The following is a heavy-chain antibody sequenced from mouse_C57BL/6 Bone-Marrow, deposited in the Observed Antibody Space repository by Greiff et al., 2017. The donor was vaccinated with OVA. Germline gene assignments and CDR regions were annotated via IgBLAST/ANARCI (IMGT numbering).Heavy chain of an antibody. J-gene: IGHJ1*03. Sequence: EVQLVESGPGLAKPSQTLSLTCSVTGYSITSYYWNWIRKFPGNKLEYMGYISYSGSTYYNPSPKSRVSITRDTYKNKYYLQLNSVTTEDTATDYCERGGYDYDDWYFDVWGTGTTVTVSS. V-gene: IGHV3-8*01. CDR1: GYSITSYY. CDR2: ISYSGST. CDR3: ERGGYDYDDWYFDV. D-gene: IGHD2-4*01.